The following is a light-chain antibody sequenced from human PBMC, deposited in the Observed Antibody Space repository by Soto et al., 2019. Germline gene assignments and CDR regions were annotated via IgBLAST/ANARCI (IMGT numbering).Light chain of an antibody. CDR2: ESK. Sequence: NFMLTQPHSVSESPGQTVTISCTRSSGSIANNYVQWYQQRPGSAPTAVIYESKQRPSGVPDGFSRSTDGTSNSASLTISWLQNADEADYYCQSYDSSFVVFGGGTKVTVL. V-gene: IGLV6-57*03. CDR3: QSYDSSFVV. CDR1: SGSIANNY. J-gene: IGLJ2*01.